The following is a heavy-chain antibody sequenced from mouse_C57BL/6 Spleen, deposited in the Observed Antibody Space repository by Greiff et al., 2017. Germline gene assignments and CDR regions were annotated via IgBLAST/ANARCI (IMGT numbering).Heavy chain of an antibody. V-gene: IGHV1-52*01. CDR3: AIFITTVVEGFDY. J-gene: IGHJ2*01. CDR2: IDPSDSET. CDR1: GYTFTSYW. Sequence: QVQLKQPGAELVRPGSSVKLSCKASGYTFTSYWMHWVKQRPIQGLEWIGNIDPSDSETHYNQKFKDKATLTVDKSSSTAYMQLSSLTSEDSAVYYCAIFITTVVEGFDYWGQGTTLTVSS. D-gene: IGHD1-1*01.